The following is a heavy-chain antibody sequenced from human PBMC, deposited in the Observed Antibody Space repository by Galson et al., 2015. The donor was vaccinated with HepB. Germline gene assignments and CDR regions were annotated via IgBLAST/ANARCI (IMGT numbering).Heavy chain of an antibody. D-gene: IGHD3-22*01. CDR2: ISDDGHNR. Sequence: SLRLSCAASGLIVTNESMHWVRQAPGKGLEWLAVISDDGHNRFYAESVKGRFTISRDSSTNTLSLQMNSLKPEDTAVDYCARGGADYSRGSYFYFFDYWGQGTLVTVSS. J-gene: IGHJ4*01. CDR1: GLIVTNES. CDR3: ARGGADYSRGSYFYFFDY. V-gene: IGHV3-30-3*01.